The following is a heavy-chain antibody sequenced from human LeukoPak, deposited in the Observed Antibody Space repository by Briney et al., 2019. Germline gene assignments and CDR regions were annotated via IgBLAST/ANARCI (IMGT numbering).Heavy chain of an antibody. Sequence: GRSLRLSCAASGFIFSSYGMHWVRQAPGKGLEWVAVISYDGSNKYYADSVKGRFTISRDNSKNTLYLQMNSLRAEDTAVYYCAKDIPDIVVVPAALDVWGQGTTVTVSS. CDR1: GFIFSSYG. J-gene: IGHJ6*02. D-gene: IGHD2-2*01. CDR2: ISYDGSNK. V-gene: IGHV3-30*18. CDR3: AKDIPDIVVVPAALDV.